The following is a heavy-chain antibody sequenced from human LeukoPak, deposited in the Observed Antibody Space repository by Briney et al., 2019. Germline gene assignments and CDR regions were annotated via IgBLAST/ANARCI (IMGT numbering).Heavy chain of an antibody. J-gene: IGHJ4*02. CDR1: GFTFSSYA. V-gene: IGHV3-23*01. CDR2: INGGGGTT. CDR3: ARGVAVSSRIAAV. D-gene: IGHD6-13*01. Sequence: PGGSLRLSCAVSGFTFSSYAMSWVRQAPGKGLEWVSAINGGGGTTSYADSVKGRFTISRDNSKDTLYPQMNSLRAEDTAVYYCARGVAVSSRIAAVWGQGTLVTVSS.